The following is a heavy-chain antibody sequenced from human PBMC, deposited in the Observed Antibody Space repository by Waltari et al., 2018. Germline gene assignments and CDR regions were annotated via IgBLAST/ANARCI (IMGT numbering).Heavy chain of an antibody. CDR2: IYYSGST. CDR1: GGSISSSSYY. V-gene: IGHV4-39*07. D-gene: IGHD2-15*01. Sequence: QLQLQESGPGLVKPSETLSLTCTVSGGSISSSSYYWGWIRQPPGKGLEWIGSIYYSGSTSYTPSLKSRVTISVDTSKNQFSLKLSSVTAADTAVYYCARGYIVRNAFDIWGQGTMVTVSS. CDR3: ARGYIVRNAFDI. J-gene: IGHJ3*02.